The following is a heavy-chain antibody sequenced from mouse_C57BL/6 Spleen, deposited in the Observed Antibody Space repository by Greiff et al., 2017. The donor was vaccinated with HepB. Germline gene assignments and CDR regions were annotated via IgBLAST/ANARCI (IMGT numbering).Heavy chain of an antibody. CDR1: GYAFTNYL. V-gene: IGHV1-54*01. D-gene: IGHD2-5*01. Sequence: QVQLQQSGAELVRPGTSVKVSCKASGYAFTNYLIEWVKQRPGQGLEWIGVINPGSGGTNYNEKFKGKATLTADKSSSTAYMQLSSLTSEDSAVYFCAREENYSNYAAYWGQGTLVTVSA. CDR2: INPGSGGT. CDR3: AREENYSNYAAY. J-gene: IGHJ3*01.